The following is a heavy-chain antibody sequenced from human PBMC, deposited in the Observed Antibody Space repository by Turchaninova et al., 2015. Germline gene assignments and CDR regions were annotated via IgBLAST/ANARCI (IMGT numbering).Heavy chain of an antibody. V-gene: IGHV4-4*07. D-gene: IGHD6-19*01. CDR3: ARQVAVAGTAGFDY. J-gene: IGHJ4*02. Sequence: QVQLQESGPGLVKPSETLSLTCTVSGGSISSYFWRWIRRPAGKGLEWCARMYNTGRPNYNPSLRSRVTISLDKSKEQFSLELSSVTAADTAMYYCARQVAVAGTAGFDYWGQGTLVTVSS. CDR2: MYNTGRP. CDR1: GGSISSYF.